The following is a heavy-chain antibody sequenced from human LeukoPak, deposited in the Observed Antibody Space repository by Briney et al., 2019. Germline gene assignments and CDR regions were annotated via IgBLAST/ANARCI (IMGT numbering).Heavy chain of an antibody. Sequence: SVKVSCKASGGTFSSYAISWVRQAPGQGLEWMGGIIPIFGTANCAQKFQGRVTITTDESTSTAYMELSRLRSDDTAVYYCARYRSSVLAHYYYYYMDVWGKGTTVTVSS. CDR3: ARYRSSVLAHYYYYYMDV. CDR2: IIPIFGTA. D-gene: IGHD6-13*01. CDR1: GGTFSSYA. V-gene: IGHV1-69*05. J-gene: IGHJ6*03.